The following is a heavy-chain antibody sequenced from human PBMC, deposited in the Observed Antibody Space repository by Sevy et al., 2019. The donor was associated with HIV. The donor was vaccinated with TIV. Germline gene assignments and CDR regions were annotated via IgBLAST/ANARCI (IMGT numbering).Heavy chain of an antibody. CDR3: AGGTWWQAAPPPGY. Sequence: GGSLRLSCAASGFTFSNYWMSWVRQAPGKGLEWVANIKQDGSEKYYVDSVKGRFTISRDNAKNSLYLQMNSLRAEDTAVYSCAGGTWWQAAPPPGYWGQGTLVTVSS. CDR2: IKQDGSEK. CDR1: GFTFSNYW. D-gene: IGHD5-12*01. J-gene: IGHJ4*02. V-gene: IGHV3-7*01.